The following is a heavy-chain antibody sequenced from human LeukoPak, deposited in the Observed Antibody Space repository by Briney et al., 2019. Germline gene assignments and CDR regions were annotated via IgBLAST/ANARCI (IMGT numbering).Heavy chain of an antibody. CDR2: INWDGSST. CDR3: ARGRYYYYMDV. Sequence: PGGSLRLSCAASGFTVSSNYMSWVRQAPGTGLEWVSSINWDGSSTGYADSVKGRFTISRDNAKNSLYLQMNSLRGEDTALYYCARGRYYYYMDVWGKGTTVTVSS. CDR1: GFTVSSNY. J-gene: IGHJ6*03. V-gene: IGHV3-20*04.